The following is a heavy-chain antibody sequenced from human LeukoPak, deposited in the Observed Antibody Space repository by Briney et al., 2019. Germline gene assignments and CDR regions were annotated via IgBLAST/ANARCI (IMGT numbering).Heavy chain of an antibody. Sequence: ASVKVSCKASGYTFTSYGISWVRQAPGQGLEWMGWISAYNGNTNYAQKLQGRVTMTTDTSTSTAYMELRSLRSDDTAVYYCARDPGFSSSWYRDPYWYFDLWGRGTLVTVSS. V-gene: IGHV1-18*04. CDR3: ARDPGFSSSWYRDPYWYFDL. J-gene: IGHJ2*01. D-gene: IGHD6-13*01. CDR1: GYTFTSYG. CDR2: ISAYNGNT.